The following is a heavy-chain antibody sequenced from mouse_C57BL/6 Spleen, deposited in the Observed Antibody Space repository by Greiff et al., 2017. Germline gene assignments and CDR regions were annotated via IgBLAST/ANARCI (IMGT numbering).Heavy chain of an antibody. V-gene: IGHV1-4*01. D-gene: IGHD1-1*01. CDR3: AREGVLLRFLDY. J-gene: IGHJ2*01. CDR1: GYTFTSYT. Sequence: FQLQQSGAELARPGASVKMSCKASGYTFTSYTMHWVKPRPGQGLEWIGYINPSSGYTKYNQKFKDKATLTADKSSSPAYMQLSSLTSEDSAVYYCAREGVLLRFLDYWGQGTTLTVSS. CDR2: INPSSGYT.